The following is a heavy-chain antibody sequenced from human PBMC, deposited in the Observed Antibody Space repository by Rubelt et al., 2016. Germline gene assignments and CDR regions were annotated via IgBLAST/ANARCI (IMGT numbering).Heavy chain of an antibody. CDR2: IYNGGST. D-gene: IGHD3-10*01. J-gene: IGHJ4*02. CDR3: EADFGDY. CDR1: GFSVRSRY. V-gene: IGHV3-53*01. Sequence: EVEVVESGGGLIQPGGSLRLSCAGSGFSVRSRYMTWVRQAPGKGLEWVSVIYNGGSTFYADSVRGRFTVSRDDSKNTLHLQMTSLRAEDSAVYYCEADFGDYWGQGISVFVSS.